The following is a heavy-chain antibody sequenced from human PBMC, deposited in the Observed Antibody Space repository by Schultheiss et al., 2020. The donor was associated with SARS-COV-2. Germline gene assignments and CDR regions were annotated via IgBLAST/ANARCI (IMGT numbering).Heavy chain of an antibody. D-gene: IGHD5-12*01. J-gene: IGHJ4*02. CDR2: ISSSSTYM. CDR1: GFTFSSYA. CDR3: ARNLVNWDSGYDSPLPDEDY. Sequence: GGSLRLSCAASGFTFSSYAMRWVRQAPGKGLEWVSSISSSSTYMYYADSVKGRFTISRDNAKNSLYLQMNSLRAEDTAMYYCARNLVNWDSGYDSPLPDEDYWGQGTLVTVSS. V-gene: IGHV3-21*01.